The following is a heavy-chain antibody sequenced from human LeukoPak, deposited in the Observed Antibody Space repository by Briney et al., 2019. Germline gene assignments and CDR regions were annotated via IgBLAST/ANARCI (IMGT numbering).Heavy chain of an antibody. V-gene: IGHV4-4*07. Sequence: PSETLSLTCTVSGDSISSYYWSWIRQPAGKGLEWIGRIHPSGSTNYNPSLKSRVTISIDRSKNQFSLKLSSVTAADTAVYYCARARDTTSGSDWFDPWGQGTLVTVSS. CDR2: IHPSGST. J-gene: IGHJ5*02. CDR3: ARARDTTSGSDWFDP. D-gene: IGHD1-26*01. CDR1: GDSISSYY.